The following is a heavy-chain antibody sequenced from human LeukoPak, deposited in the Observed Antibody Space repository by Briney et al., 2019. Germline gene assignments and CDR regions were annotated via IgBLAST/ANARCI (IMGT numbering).Heavy chain of an antibody. V-gene: IGHV3-23*01. Sequence: GSLRLSCAASGFTFSIYAMSWVRQAPGKGLEWVSSITAGGGSTYYVDSVKGRFTISRDNSKNTLDLQMNSLSAEDTALYYCAKLYGDYKHAFHIWGQGTMVTVSS. D-gene: IGHD4-17*01. J-gene: IGHJ3*02. CDR2: ITAGGGST. CDR1: GFTFSIYA. CDR3: AKLYGDYKHAFHI.